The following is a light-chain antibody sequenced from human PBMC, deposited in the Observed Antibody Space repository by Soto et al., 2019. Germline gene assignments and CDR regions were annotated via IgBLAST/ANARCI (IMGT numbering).Light chain of an antibody. Sequence: EVVLTQSRGTLSLSPGERATLSCRASQSVSSSYLAWYQQKPGQAPRLLIYGASSRATGIPDRFSGSGSGTDFTLTISRLEPEDFAVYYCQQYGSSPLTFGGGTKV. CDR2: GAS. J-gene: IGKJ4*01. CDR1: QSVSSSY. V-gene: IGKV3-20*01. CDR3: QQYGSSPLT.